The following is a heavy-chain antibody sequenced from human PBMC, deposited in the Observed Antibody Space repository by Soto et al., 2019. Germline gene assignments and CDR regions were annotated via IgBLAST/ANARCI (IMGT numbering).Heavy chain of an antibody. CDR2: IYYNGIS. CDR3: ARHSMITFGGVVDY. V-gene: IGHV4-39*01. Sequence: QLQLQESGPGLVKPSETLSLTCSVSGGSIYSSSYYWGWIRQPPGKGLEWIGSIYYNGISYYNLSLKSRVTVSVDTSKNQFSLKLSSVTAADTAVYYCARHSMITFGGVVDYWGQGTLVSVSS. J-gene: IGHJ4*02. D-gene: IGHD3-16*01. CDR1: GGSIYSSSYY.